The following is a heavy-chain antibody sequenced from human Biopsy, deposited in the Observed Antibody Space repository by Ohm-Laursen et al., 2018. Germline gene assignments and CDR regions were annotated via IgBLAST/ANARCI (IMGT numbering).Heavy chain of an antibody. Sequence: GTLSLTCTASGDSISSYDWSWIRQPPGKGLQWIGYVYYTGSTDYNPSLQSRVTISVDTSKNHFSLRLRSVTPADTAIYYCARDRGYYSDRTVPGYFDLWGRGTLVTVPS. V-gene: IGHV4-59*01. CDR3: ARDRGYYSDRTVPGYFDL. CDR1: GDSISSYD. J-gene: IGHJ2*01. CDR2: VYYTGST. D-gene: IGHD3-22*01.